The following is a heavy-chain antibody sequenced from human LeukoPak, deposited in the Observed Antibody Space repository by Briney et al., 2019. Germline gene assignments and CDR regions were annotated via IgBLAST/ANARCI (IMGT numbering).Heavy chain of an antibody. J-gene: IGHJ4*02. CDR3: ARDRGCSYVYYFDY. Sequence: GGSLRLSCAASGFTFSSYSMNWVRQAPGKGLEWVSSISSSSSYIYYADSVKGRFTISRDNAKNSLYLQMNSLRAEDTAVYYCARDRGCSYVYYFDYWGQGTLVTVSS. CDR1: GFTFSSYS. V-gene: IGHV3-21*01. D-gene: IGHD3-16*01. CDR2: ISSSSSYI.